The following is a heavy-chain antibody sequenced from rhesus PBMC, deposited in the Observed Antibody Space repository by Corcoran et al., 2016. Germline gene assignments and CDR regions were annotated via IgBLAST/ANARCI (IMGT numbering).Heavy chain of an antibody. D-gene: IGHD6S26*01. Sequence: QVQLQESGPGVVKPSETLSLTCAVSGGSISDSYRWSWNRQPPGKGLEWIGYIYGSSTSTNYNPSLKSRVTISKDTSKNQFSLKLGSVTAADTAVYYCARNSYGAAGHWGQGVLVTVSS. CDR1: GGSISDSYR. CDR2: IYGSSTST. V-gene: IGHV4S10*01. CDR3: ARNSYGAAGH. J-gene: IGHJ4*01.